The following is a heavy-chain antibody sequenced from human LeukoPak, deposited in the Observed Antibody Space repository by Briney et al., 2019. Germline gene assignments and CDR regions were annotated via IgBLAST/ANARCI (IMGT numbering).Heavy chain of an antibody. CDR1: GYSISSGYY. D-gene: IGHD3-3*01. Sequence: SETLSLTCAVPGYSISSGYYWGWIRQPPGKGLEWIGSIYHSGSTYYNPSLKSRVTISVDTSKNQFSLKLSSVTAADTAVYYCARDAHYDFWSGYYTGNMDVWGKGTTVTVSS. CDR2: IYHSGST. V-gene: IGHV4-38-2*02. CDR3: ARDAHYDFWSGYYTGNMDV. J-gene: IGHJ6*03.